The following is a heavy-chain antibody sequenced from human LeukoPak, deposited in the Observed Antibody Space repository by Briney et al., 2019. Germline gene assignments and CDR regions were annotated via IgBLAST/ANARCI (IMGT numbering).Heavy chain of an antibody. CDR2: ISYDGSNK. J-gene: IGHJ4*02. Sequence: GGSLRLSCAASGFTFSSYGMHWVRQAPGKGLEWVAVISYDGSNKYYADSVKGRFTISRDNSKNTLYLQMSSLRAEDTAVYYCATGYCSSTSCYWPDYWGQGTLVTVS. V-gene: IGHV3-30*03. D-gene: IGHD2-2*01. CDR3: ATGYCSSTSCYWPDY. CDR1: GFTFSSYG.